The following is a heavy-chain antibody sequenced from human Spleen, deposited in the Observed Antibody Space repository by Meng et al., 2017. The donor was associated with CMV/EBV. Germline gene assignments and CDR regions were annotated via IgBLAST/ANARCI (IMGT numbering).Heavy chain of an antibody. V-gene: IGHV1-24*01. CDR1: GYTLTGSS. D-gene: IGHD2-2*02. CDR3: AAIPASIDWFDP. J-gene: IGHJ5*02. CDR2: SDPEDGET. Sequence: ASVKVSCKVSGYTLTGSSIHWVRQAPGKGLEWMGGSDPEDGETIYAHQFQGRVTMTEDTSTDTAYMEVRSLSSGDTAIYYCAAIPASIDWFDPWGQGTLVTVSS.